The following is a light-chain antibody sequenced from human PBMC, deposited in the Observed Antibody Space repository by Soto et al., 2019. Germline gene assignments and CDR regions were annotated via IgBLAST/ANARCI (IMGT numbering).Light chain of an antibody. V-gene: IGLV3-1*01. CDR3: QAWDSSTVV. Sequence: SYELTQPPSVSVSPGQTASITCSGDKLGDKYACWYQQKPGQSPVLVIYQDSKRPSGIPERFSGSNSGNTATLTISGTQAIDAADYYGQAWDSSTVVFGGGTKLTVL. CDR1: KLGDKY. CDR2: QDS. J-gene: IGLJ2*01.